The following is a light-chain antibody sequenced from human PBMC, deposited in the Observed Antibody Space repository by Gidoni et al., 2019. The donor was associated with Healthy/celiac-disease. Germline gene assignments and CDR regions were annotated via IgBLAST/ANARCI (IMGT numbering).Light chain of an antibody. J-gene: IGLJ2*01. CDR2: EVS. V-gene: IGLV2-14*01. CDR3: SSYTSSIVV. CDR1: SSDVGGYNY. Sequence: QSALTQPASVSGSPGQSITLSCTGPSSDVGGYNYVSWYQQHPGKAPKLMIYEVSNRPSGVSNRFSGSKSGNTASLTISGLQAEDEADYYCSSYTSSIVVFGGGTKLTVL.